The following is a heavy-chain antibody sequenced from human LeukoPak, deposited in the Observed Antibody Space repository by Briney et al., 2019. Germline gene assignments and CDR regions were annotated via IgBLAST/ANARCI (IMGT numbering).Heavy chain of an antibody. J-gene: IGHJ3*02. Sequence: PGRSLRLSCAASGFTFSSYAMHWVRQAPGKGLEWVAVISYDGSNKYYADSVKGRFTISRDNSKNTLYLQMNSLRAEDTAVYYCARDSWEPGAFDIWGQGTMVTVSS. V-gene: IGHV3-30-3*01. D-gene: IGHD1-26*01. CDR3: ARDSWEPGAFDI. CDR1: GFTFSSYA. CDR2: ISYDGSNK.